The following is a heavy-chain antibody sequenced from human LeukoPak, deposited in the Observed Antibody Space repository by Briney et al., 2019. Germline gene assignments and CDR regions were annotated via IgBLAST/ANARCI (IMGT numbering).Heavy chain of an antibody. Sequence: SETLSLTCTVSGGSISSYYWSWIRQPPGKGLEWIGYIYYSGSTNYNPSLKSRVTISVDTSKNQFSLKLSSVTAADTAVYYCARRAYDSSGYGAFDIWGQGTMVTVSS. CDR2: IYYSGST. CDR1: GGSISSYY. V-gene: IGHV4-59*08. D-gene: IGHD3-22*01. J-gene: IGHJ3*02. CDR3: ARRAYDSSGYGAFDI.